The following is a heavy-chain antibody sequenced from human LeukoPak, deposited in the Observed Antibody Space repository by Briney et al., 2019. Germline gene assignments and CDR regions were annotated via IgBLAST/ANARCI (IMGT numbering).Heavy chain of an antibody. CDR1: GGPFSGYF. V-gene: IGHV4-34*01. Sequence: SETLSLTCAVSGGPFSGYFWSWIRQSSGKGLEWIGEIHNSGTTNYNPSLNSRVTISEDTSKNQFYLNLSSVTAADPAVYYCARRYYYNLGSFPFDFWGQGTLVTVSS. CDR3: ARRYYYNLGSFPFDF. D-gene: IGHD3-10*01. CDR2: IHNSGTT. J-gene: IGHJ4*02.